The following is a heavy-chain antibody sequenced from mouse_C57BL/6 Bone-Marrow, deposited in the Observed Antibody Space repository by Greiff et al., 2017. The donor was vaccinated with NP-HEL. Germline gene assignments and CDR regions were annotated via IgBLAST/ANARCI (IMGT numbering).Heavy chain of an antibody. CDR1: GYTFTDYY. CDR2: INPYNGGT. Sequence: EVQLQQSGPVLVKPGASVKMSCKASGYTFTDYYMNWVKQSHGKSLEWIGVINPYNGGTSYNQKFKGKATLTVDQSSSTAYMELNSLTSEDSAVYYCERTPSYYGSSYGYWGQGTTLTVSS. CDR3: ERTPSYYGSSYGY. V-gene: IGHV1-19*01. D-gene: IGHD1-1*01. J-gene: IGHJ2*01.